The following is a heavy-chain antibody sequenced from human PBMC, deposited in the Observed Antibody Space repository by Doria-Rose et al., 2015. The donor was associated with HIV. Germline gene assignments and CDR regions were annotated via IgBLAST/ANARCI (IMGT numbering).Heavy chain of an antibody. J-gene: IGHJ4*02. D-gene: IGHD3-3*01. V-gene: IGHV4-31*03. Sequence: QVQLQESGPGLVKPSETLSLTCSVSGASVSSRGYYWNWIRQVPGTGLESLGYTYDHGTSDYRPYLKSRLNMAVDTSKNQFSLKLSFVTVADTAVYYCARMGSYRELDYWGQGARGIVSA. CDR3: ARMGSYRELDY. CDR2: TYDHGTS. CDR1: GASVSSRGYY.